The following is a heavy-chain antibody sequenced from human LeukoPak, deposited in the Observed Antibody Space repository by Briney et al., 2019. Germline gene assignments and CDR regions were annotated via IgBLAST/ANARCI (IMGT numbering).Heavy chain of an antibody. CDR3: ARVSSGGYYDSSGYNLLGDFDY. CDR2: IKQDGSEK. D-gene: IGHD3-22*01. CDR1: GFTFSSHW. V-gene: IGHV3-7*01. Sequence: GGSLRLSCAASGFTFSSHWMSWVRQAPGKGLEWVANIKQDGSEKYYVDSVKGRFTISRDNAKNSLYLQMNSLRAEDTAVYYCARVSSGGYYDSSGYNLLGDFDYWGQGTLVTVSS. J-gene: IGHJ4*02.